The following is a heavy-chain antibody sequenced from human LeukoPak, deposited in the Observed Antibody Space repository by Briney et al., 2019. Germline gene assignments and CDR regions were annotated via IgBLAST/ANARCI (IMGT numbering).Heavy chain of an antibody. CDR2: ISGSGGST. Sequence: GGSLRLSCAASGFTFSSYAMSWVRQAPGKGLEWVSAISGSGGSTYYADSVKGRFTISRDNSKNTLYLQMNSLRAGDTAVYYCAKGLVRGVTYFGYWGQGSLVTVSS. CDR3: AKGLVRGVTYFGY. D-gene: IGHD3-10*01. CDR1: GFTFSSYA. V-gene: IGHV3-23*01. J-gene: IGHJ4*02.